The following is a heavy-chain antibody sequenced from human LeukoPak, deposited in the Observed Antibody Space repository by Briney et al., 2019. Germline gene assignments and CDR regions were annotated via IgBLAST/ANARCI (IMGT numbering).Heavy chain of an antibody. J-gene: IGHJ3*02. CDR1: GFTFSSYW. D-gene: IGHD5-24*01. V-gene: IGHV3-7*01. CDR3: ARGGLMATALGALDI. CDR2: IKQDGNEK. Sequence: GGSLRLSCAASGFTFSSYWMSWVRQAPGKGLGWVAIIKQDGNEKYYVDSVKGRFTISRDNAKNSLYLQMNSLRAEDTAVYYCARGGLMATALGALDIWGQGTMVTVSS.